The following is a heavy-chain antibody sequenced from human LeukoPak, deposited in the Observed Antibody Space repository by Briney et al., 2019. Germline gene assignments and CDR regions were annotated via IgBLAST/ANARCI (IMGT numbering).Heavy chain of an antibody. J-gene: IGHJ4*02. CDR3: ARESRDSSSSGLHFDY. CDR2: INPNSGGT. D-gene: IGHD6-6*01. CDR1: GYTFTGYY. Sequence: ASVKVSCKASGYTFTGYYMHWVRQAPGQGLEWMGWINPNSGGTNYAQKFQGRVTMTRDTSISTAYMELSRLRSDDTAVYYCARESRDSSSSGLHFDYWGQGTLVTVSS. V-gene: IGHV1-2*02.